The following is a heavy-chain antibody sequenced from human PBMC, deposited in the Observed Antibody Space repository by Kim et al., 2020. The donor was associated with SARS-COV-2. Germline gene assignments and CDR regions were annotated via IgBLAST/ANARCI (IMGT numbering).Heavy chain of an antibody. J-gene: IGHJ6*02. CDR1: GFTFSSYA. D-gene: IGHD6-13*01. V-gene: IGHV3-23*01. CDR2: ISGSGGST. CDR3: AKAGESYSSRYYYYYYGMDV. Sequence: GGSLRLSCAASGFTFSSYAMSWVRQAPGKGLEWVSAISGSGGSTYYADSVKGRFTISRDNSKNTLYLQMNSLRAEDTAVYYCAKAGESYSSRYYYYYYGMDVWGQGTTVTVSS.